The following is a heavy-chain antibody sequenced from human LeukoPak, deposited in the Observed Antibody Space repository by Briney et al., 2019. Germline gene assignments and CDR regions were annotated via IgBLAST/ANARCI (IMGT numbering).Heavy chain of an antibody. CDR3: AKMSSSGWYVSGYFDY. CDR1: GFTFSSYS. V-gene: IGHV3-23*01. J-gene: IGHJ4*02. D-gene: IGHD6-19*01. CDR2: ISGSGGST. Sequence: GGSPRLSCAASGFTFSSYSMNWVRQAPGKGLEWVSAISGSGGSTYYADSVKGRFTISRDNSKNTLYLQMNSLRAEDTAVYYCAKMSSSGWYVSGYFDYWGQGTLVTVSS.